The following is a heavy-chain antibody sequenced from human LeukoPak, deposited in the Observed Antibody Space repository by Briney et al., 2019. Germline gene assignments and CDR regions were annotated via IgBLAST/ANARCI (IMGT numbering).Heavy chain of an antibody. CDR2: ITGSGTGT. CDR3: ARMGKGTLDY. D-gene: IGHD1-1*01. J-gene: IGHJ4*02. Sequence: GGSLRLSCAASGFTFSSDAMSGVRQAPGKGLEWVSAITGSGTGTYYADSVKGRFTISRDDSKNTLYLQMNSLRAEDTAVYYCARMGKGTLDYWGQGTLVTVSS. V-gene: IGHV3-23*01. CDR1: GFTFSSDA.